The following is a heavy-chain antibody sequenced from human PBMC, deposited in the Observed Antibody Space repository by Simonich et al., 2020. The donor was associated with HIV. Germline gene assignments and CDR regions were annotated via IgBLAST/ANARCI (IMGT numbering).Heavy chain of an antibody. CDR2: IFDNGHT. Sequence: QVQLQESGPGLVKPSETLSLTCSVSRGSISRYYWSWIRQPPGKGLEWIGYIFDNGHTNYNPSLKSRVTISVDTSKNQFSLKLNSVTSVDTAVYYCAGAPDYGANVYFDYWGQGTLVTVSS. CDR1: RGSISRYY. CDR3: AGAPDYGANVYFDY. D-gene: IGHD4-17*01. V-gene: IGHV4-59*01. J-gene: IGHJ4*02.